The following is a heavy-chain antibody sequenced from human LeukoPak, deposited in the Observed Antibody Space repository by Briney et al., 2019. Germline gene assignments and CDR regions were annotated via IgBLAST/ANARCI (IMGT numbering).Heavy chain of an antibody. D-gene: IGHD4-17*01. Sequence: PGGSLRLSCAASGFTFSSYAMHWVRQAPGKGLEWVAVISYDGSNKYYADSVKGRFTISRDNSKNTLYLQMNSLRAEDTAVYYCARENYGDYYFDYWGQGTPVTVSS. V-gene: IGHV3-30-3*01. CDR3: ARENYGDYYFDY. CDR2: ISYDGSNK. J-gene: IGHJ4*02. CDR1: GFTFSSYA.